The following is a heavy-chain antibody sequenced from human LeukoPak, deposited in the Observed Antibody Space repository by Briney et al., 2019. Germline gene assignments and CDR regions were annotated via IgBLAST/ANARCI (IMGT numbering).Heavy chain of an antibody. V-gene: IGHV3-23*01. D-gene: IGHD3-3*02. CDR1: GFTLSNYP. CDR2: IGEEKSGSWT. Sequence: EGSLRLSCAASGFTLSNYPMGWVRQAPVKGLEWLSAIGEEKSGSWTKSADSVKGRFTISRDNSENTLYLQMDSLTVEDTAVYYCAKAGVISGWDYRGQGVLVTVSS. CDR3: AKAGVISGWDY. J-gene: IGHJ4*02.